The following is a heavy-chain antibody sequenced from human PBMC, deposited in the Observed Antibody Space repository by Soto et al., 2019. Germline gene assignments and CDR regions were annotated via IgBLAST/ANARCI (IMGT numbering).Heavy chain of an antibody. J-gene: IGHJ4*02. D-gene: IGHD1-7*01. Sequence: EVQLLESGGGLVQPGGSLRLSCAASGFTFYSYAMTWVRQAPGKGLEWVSSISGSGGTTYYADSVKGRFTISRDSSKNTLYLQMISLRTEDTAVYYCAKAHSFVELTPFDYWGQGSLVTVSS. CDR3: AKAHSFVELTPFDY. V-gene: IGHV3-23*01. CDR2: ISGSGGTT. CDR1: GFTFYSYA.